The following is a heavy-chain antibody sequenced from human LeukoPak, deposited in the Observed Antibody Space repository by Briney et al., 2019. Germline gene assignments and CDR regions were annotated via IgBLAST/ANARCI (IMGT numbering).Heavy chain of an antibody. CDR1: RFTFSGYW. J-gene: IGHJ5*01. CDR2: INSDGYSI. Sequence: GGSLRLSCAASRFTFSGYWMHWVRQAPGKGLVWVSRINSDGYSITYADSVKGRFTISRDNAKNTLYLQMNSLIAEDTAVYFCTRAGYSSGFDSWGQGTLVTVSS. CDR3: TRAGYSSGFDS. V-gene: IGHV3-74*03. D-gene: IGHD6-19*01.